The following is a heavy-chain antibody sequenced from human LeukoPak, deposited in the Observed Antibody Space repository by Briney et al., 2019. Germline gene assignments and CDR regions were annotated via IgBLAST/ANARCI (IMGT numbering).Heavy chain of an antibody. Sequence: PSETLSLTCTVSGGSISSYYWSWIRQPAGKGLEWIGRIYTSGSTNYNPSLKSRVTISVDKSKNQFSLKLSSVTAADTAVYYCARDPIDCGSLDAFDIWGQGTMVTVSS. J-gene: IGHJ3*02. CDR2: IYTSGST. D-gene: IGHD4-17*01. CDR3: ARDPIDCGSLDAFDI. CDR1: GGSISSYY. V-gene: IGHV4-4*07.